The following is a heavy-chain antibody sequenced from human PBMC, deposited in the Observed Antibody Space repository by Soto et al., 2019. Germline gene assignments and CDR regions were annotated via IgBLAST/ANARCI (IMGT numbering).Heavy chain of an antibody. Sequence: KPSETLSLTCTVSGGSVSSRSYYWGWIRQPPGKGLEWIGNIFYSGNTYCNPSLKSRVTISVDTSKNQFSLKLTSVTAADTAVYYCARHKDTSNWYLIPDYWGQGTLVTVSS. CDR1: GGSVSSRSYY. CDR3: ARHKDTSNWYLIPDY. D-gene: IGHD6-13*01. CDR2: IFYSGNT. J-gene: IGHJ4*02. V-gene: IGHV4-39*01.